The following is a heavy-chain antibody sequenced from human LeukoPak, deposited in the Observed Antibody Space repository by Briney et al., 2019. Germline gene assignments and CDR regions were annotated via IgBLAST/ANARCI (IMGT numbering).Heavy chain of an antibody. Sequence: PGGSLRLSCAASGYIFSSFGIHWVRQAPGKGLEWAAFISYDGVNKYYADSVKGRFTISRDNAKNSLYLQMNSLRVEDTAFYYCAKDNRRHYTSGPNPDSLHWGQGALVTVSS. J-gene: IGHJ4*02. CDR2: ISYDGVNK. CDR3: AKDNRRHYTSGPNPDSLH. V-gene: IGHV3-30*18. CDR1: GYIFSSFG. D-gene: IGHD6-19*01.